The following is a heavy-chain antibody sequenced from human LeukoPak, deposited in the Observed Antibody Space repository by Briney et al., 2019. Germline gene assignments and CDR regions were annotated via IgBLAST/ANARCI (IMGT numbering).Heavy chain of an antibody. D-gene: IGHD6-19*01. Sequence: ASVKVSCKASGGTFSSYATSWVRQAPGQGLEWMGRIIPILGIANYAQKFQGRVSITADKSTSTAYMELSSLRSEDTAVYYCARGDGSGWYLEWGQGTLVTVSS. J-gene: IGHJ4*02. CDR1: GGTFSSYA. CDR2: IIPILGIA. CDR3: ARGDGSGWYLE. V-gene: IGHV1-69*04.